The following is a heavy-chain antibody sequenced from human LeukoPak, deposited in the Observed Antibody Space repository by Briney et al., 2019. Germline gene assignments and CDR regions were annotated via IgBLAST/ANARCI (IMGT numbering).Heavy chain of an antibody. Sequence: GGSLRLSCAASGFTFSSDAMSWVRQAPGKGLEWVSGISDSGGSTYYADSVKGRFTISGDNSKNTLYLQMNSLRAEDTAVYYCAKGYCSSSICAFDYWGQGTLVTVSS. CDR2: ISDSGGST. V-gene: IGHV3-23*01. CDR1: GFTFSSDA. J-gene: IGHJ4*02. D-gene: IGHD2-2*01. CDR3: AKGYCSSSICAFDY.